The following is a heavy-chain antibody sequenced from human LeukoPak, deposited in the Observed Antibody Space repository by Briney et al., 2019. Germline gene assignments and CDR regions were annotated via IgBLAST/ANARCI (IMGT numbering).Heavy chain of an antibody. CDR1: GGPINRGRYY. CDR3: AREDDTSGYDRSDY. Sequence: PSETLSLTCTVSGGPINRGRYYWSWIRQPAGKALEWIGRIYTSGTTTYNPSLKSRVTISLDTSRNQYSLRLSSVTAADTAMYFCAREDDTSGYDRSDYWGQGTLVTVSS. D-gene: IGHD3-22*01. V-gene: IGHV4-61*02. CDR2: IYTSGTT. J-gene: IGHJ4*02.